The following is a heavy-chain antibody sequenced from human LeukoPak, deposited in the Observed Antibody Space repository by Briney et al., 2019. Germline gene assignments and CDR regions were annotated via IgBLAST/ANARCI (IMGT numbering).Heavy chain of an antibody. CDR3: ARGTGYSVFDY. V-gene: IGHV3-74*01. CDR1: GFTFSSYS. J-gene: IGHJ4*02. Sequence: GGSLRLSCAASGFTFSSYSMNWVRQAPGKGLVWVSRINSDGSSTSYADSVKGRFTISRVNAKNTLYLQMNSLRGEDTAVYYCARGTGYSVFDYWGQGTLVTVSS. CDR2: INSDGSST. D-gene: IGHD5-24*01.